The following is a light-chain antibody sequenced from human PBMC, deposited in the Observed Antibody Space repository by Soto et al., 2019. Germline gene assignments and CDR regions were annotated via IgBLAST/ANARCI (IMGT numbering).Light chain of an antibody. J-gene: IGKJ1*01. CDR1: QSVSGN. V-gene: IGKV3-20*01. CDR3: QQYGTSPRT. CDR2: GVS. Sequence: EIVMTQSPATLSVSPWERATLSCRASQSVSGNLAWYQQKPGQAPRLLIYGVSTRATGIPDRFSGSGSGTDFTLTISRLDPEDFAVYYCQQYGTSPRTFGQGTKVDIK.